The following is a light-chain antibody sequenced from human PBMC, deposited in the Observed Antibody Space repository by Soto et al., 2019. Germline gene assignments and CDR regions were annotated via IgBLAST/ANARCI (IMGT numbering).Light chain of an antibody. CDR1: QSVSSY. V-gene: IGKV3-11*01. CDR3: QQRSNWPLT. CDR2: DAS. J-gene: IGKJ4*01. Sequence: EIVLTQSPATLSLSPGERATLSCRASQSVSSYLAWYQQKPGQAPRLLIYDASNRATGIPARFSGSGSGTDLTLTISSLEPEDFAVYYCQQRSNWPLTFGGGTKLEIK.